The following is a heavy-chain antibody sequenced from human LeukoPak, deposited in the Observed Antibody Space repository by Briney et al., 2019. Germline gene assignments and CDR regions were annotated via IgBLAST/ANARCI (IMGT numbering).Heavy chain of an antibody. D-gene: IGHD2-15*01. CDR2: ISGSGGST. CDR3: AKDTDVVVPEYFQY. Sequence: PGGSLRLSCAASGFTFRRYCMSWVRQAPGKGLEWDSAISGSGGSTYYADSVKGRFTVSRDNSENTLFLQMNSLRAEDTAIYYCAKDTDVVVPEYFQYWGQGTLVTVSS. J-gene: IGHJ1*01. V-gene: IGHV3-23*01. CDR1: GFTFRRYC.